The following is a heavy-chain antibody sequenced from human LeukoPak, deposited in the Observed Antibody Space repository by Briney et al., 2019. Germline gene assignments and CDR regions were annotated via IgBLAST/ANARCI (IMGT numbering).Heavy chain of an antibody. CDR3: AKDALAPGSSGAYFDY. D-gene: IGHD3-10*01. CDR2: LTKSAANT. Sequence: GGSLRLSCAASGFTFSDFAMTWVRQAPGKGLEWVSTLTKSAANTYYADSVKGRFTSSRDDSKNTLYLQMNSLRAEDTAVYYCAKDALAPGSSGAYFDYGGLGNRVTVSS. CDR1: GFTFSDFA. V-gene: IGHV3-23*01. J-gene: IGHJ4*02.